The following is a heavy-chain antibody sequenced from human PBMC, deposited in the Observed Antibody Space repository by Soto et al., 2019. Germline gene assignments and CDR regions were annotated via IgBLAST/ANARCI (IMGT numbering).Heavy chain of an antibody. Sequence: PGGSLRLSCAVSGFTFSNYSMNWVRQAPGKGLEWVSIISSSSSYIYYADSVKGRFSISRDNAENSLYLQMNSLRAEDTAVYYCARGNSELYSTSPDYYYYCMDVWGKGTTVTVSS. CDR2: ISSSSSYI. J-gene: IGHJ6*03. D-gene: IGHD6-6*01. CDR3: ARGNSELYSTSPDYYYYCMDV. V-gene: IGHV3-21*01. CDR1: GFTFSNYS.